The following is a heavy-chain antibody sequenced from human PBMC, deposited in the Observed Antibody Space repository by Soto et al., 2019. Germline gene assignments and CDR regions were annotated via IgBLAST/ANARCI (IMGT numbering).Heavy chain of an antibody. CDR3: ASPSRDGYSGVDS. D-gene: IGHD2-15*01. J-gene: IGHJ4*02. Sequence: QVQLQESGPGLVKPSETLSLTCTVSGDSVSSESYYWSWIRQPPGKGLEWIGYLYNSGSTNYNPYLKSRVTISLDTSKNQCSLRLSSVTAADTAVYYCASPSRDGYSGVDSWGQGTLVTVSS. CDR1: GDSVSSESYY. V-gene: IGHV4-61*01. CDR2: LYNSGST.